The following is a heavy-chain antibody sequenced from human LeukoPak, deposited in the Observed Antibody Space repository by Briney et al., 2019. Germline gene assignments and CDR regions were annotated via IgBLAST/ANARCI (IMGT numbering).Heavy chain of an antibody. CDR3: ARDPVPADSGWYLHFDY. CDR2: INPSGGST. CDR1: GYTFTSYG. D-gene: IGHD6-19*01. Sequence: ASVKVSCKASGYTFTSYGISWVRQAPGQGLEWMGIINPSGGSTSYAQKFQGRVTMTRDTSTSTVYMELSSLRSEDTAVYYCARDPVPADSGWYLHFDYWGQGTLVTVSS. J-gene: IGHJ4*02. V-gene: IGHV1-46*01.